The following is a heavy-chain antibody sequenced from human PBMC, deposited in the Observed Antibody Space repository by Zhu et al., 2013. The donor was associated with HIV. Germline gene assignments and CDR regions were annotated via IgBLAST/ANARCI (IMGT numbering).Heavy chain of an antibody. CDR1: GYTFTSYY. V-gene: IGHV1-46*01. J-gene: IGHJ3*02. CDR3: ARAPXDYDSSGYAFDY. D-gene: IGHD3-22*01. Sequence: QVQLVQSGAEVKKPGASVKVSCKASGYTFTSYYMHWVRQAPGQGLEWMGIINPSGGSTSYAQKFQGRVTMTRDTSTSTVYMELSSLRSEDTAVYYCARAPXDYDSSGYAFDYLGPRDNGHRL. CDR2: INPSGGST.